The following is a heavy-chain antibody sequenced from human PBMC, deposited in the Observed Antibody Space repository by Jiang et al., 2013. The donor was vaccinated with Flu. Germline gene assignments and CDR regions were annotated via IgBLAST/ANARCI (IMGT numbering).Heavy chain of an antibody. D-gene: IGHD4-23*01. J-gene: IGHJ3*01. V-gene: IGHV1-46*01. CDR2: INPTGDTT. CDR1: GYTFTSYF. CDR3: AREALGGNDSDRDAFDV. Sequence: KVSCKASGYTFTSYFVHWVRRAPGQGLEWMGLINPTGDTTRYAQNFQDRVTMTRDMSTNTVYMELSSLRSDDTAVYFCAREALGGNDSDRDAFDVWGQGTMVTVSS.